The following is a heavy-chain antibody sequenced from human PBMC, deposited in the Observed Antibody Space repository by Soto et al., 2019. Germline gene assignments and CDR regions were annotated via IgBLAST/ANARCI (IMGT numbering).Heavy chain of an antibody. CDR3: ARGRDTYYYDSSGYSGWYFDL. J-gene: IGHJ2*01. V-gene: IGHV1-69*13. CDR1: GGTFSSDG. D-gene: IGHD3-22*01. CDR2: ITPIFRAT. Sequence: ASVKVSCKASGGTFSSDGISWVRQAPGQGLEWMGGITPIFRATKYAQKFQGRVTITADESTSTAYMELSSLRSEDTAVYYCARGRDTYYYDSSGYSGWYFDLWGRGTLVTVSS.